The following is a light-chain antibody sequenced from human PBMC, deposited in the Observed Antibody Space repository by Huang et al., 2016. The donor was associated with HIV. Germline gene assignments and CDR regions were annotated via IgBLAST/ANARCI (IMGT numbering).Light chain of an antibody. V-gene: IGKV1-39*01. Sequence: IQLTQSPTSLSASVGDRVTIACRASQAIGTSLNWFQQKPGRAPKLLISGVSSLHTGIPSRFSGSGSGTDFTLTIRGLQFDDFATYFCQQSYSALITFGQGTRLEIK. CDR2: GVS. CDR3: QQSYSALIT. J-gene: IGKJ5*01. CDR1: QAIGTS.